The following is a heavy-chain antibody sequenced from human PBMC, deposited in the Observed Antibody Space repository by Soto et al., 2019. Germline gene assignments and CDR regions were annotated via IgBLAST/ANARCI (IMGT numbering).Heavy chain of an antibody. V-gene: IGHV4-34*01. CDR3: ARAPDITPYDS. Sequence: SETLSLTCGVYGGSFTGYLWTWIRQPPGKGLEWIAEINHRGITNYNPSLKSRLTVSVDPSKNQFSVRLTSVTAADTAVYFCARAPDITPYDSWGQGTLVTVSS. CDR1: GGSFTGYL. D-gene: IGHD2-15*01. J-gene: IGHJ4*02. CDR2: INHRGIT.